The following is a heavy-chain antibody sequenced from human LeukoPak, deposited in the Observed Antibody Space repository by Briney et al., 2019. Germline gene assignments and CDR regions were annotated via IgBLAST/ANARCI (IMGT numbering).Heavy chain of an antibody. CDR1: GFTFSTFW. Sequence: GGSLRLSCAASGFTFSTFWMSWVRQAPGKGPEWVANINQDGSETYYVDSVKGRFTISRDNAKNSLYLQMNSLRVEDTAVYYCARGRFYLDSRGYSSFYYWGQGTLVAVSP. CDR2: INQDGSET. V-gene: IGHV3-7*01. D-gene: IGHD3-22*01. CDR3: ARGRFYLDSRGYSSFYY. J-gene: IGHJ4*02.